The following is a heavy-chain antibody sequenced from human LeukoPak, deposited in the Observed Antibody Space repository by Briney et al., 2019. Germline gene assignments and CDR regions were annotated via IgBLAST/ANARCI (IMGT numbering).Heavy chain of an antibody. V-gene: IGHV4-59*01. D-gene: IGHD3-16*01. CDR1: GGSISSYY. CDR2: IYYSGST. Sequence: PSETLSLTCTVSGGSISSYYWSWIRQPPGKGLEWIGYIYYSGSTNYNPPLKSRVTISVDTSKNQFSLKLSSVTAAVTAVYYCASLFGGVIAFDYWGQGTLVTVSS. J-gene: IGHJ4*02. CDR3: ASLFGGVIAFDY.